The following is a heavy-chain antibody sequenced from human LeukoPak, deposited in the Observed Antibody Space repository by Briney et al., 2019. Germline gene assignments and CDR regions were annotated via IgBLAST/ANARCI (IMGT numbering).Heavy chain of an antibody. CDR2: IKPDGTTK. V-gene: IGHV3-7*01. J-gene: IGHJ4*02. Sequence: GGPLRLSCAASGFPFSSYSMTWVRQAPGKGLEWVANIKPDGTTKFYVDSVKGRFTISRDNGKNSLYLQMNSLRAEDTAVYYCARYRHLGYWGQGTLVTVSS. CDR1: GFPFSSYS. CDR3: ARYRHLGY.